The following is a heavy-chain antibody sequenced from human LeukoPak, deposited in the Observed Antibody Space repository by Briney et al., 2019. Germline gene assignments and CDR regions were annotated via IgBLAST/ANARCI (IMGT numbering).Heavy chain of an antibody. Sequence: GSLRLSCAASGFTFSSYAMTWVRQAPGKGLEWVSTISGGGSTNYTDSVKGRFTISRDNSKNTLYLQMNSLRAEDTAVYYCAERSEDWGQGTLVTVSS. V-gene: IGHV3-23*01. J-gene: IGHJ4*02. CDR2: ISGGGST. CDR3: AERSED. CDR1: GFTFSSYA.